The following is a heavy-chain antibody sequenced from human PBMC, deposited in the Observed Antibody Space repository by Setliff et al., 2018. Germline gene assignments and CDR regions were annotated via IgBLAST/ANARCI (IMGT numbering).Heavy chain of an antibody. Sequence: SETLSLTCSVSGVSLTSSHFYWSWIRQRPGKGLEWIGKIDYRGSTRYNPSLETRVSMSVDTSKNQFSLKLSSVTAADTAVYYCARGGRISYRPSSSWYILDYWGQGTLVTVSS. CDR3: ARGGRISYRPSSSWYILDY. J-gene: IGHJ4*02. D-gene: IGHD6-13*01. V-gene: IGHV4-39*07. CDR2: IDYRGST. CDR1: GVSLTSSHFY.